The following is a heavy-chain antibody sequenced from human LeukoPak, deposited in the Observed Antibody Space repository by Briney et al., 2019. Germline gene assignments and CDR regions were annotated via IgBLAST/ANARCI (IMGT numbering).Heavy chain of an antibody. CDR1: GFTFSSYS. D-gene: IGHD1-26*01. Sequence: PGGSLRPSCAASGFTFSSYSMNWVRQAPGKGLEWVSSISSSSSYIYYADSVKGRFTISRDNAKNSLYLQMNSLRAEDTAVYYCARVSRGTTAPFDYWGQGTLVTVSS. J-gene: IGHJ4*02. CDR2: ISSSSSYI. CDR3: ARVSRGTTAPFDY. V-gene: IGHV3-21*01.